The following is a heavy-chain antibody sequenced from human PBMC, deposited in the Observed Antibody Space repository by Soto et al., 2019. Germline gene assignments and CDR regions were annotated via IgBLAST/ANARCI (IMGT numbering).Heavy chain of an antibody. CDR2: IYWDDDK. CDR3: AHRYYDTLPGSHWFDP. Sequence: QITLKESGPTLVKPTQTLTLTCTFSGFSLTTRGVGVGWIRQPPGKALEWFALIYWDDDKRYSPSLKSRLTITKDTSKNHVVLTMTNMDPVDTATYYCAHRYYDTLPGSHWFDPWGQGTLVIVSS. CDR1: GFSLTTRGVG. J-gene: IGHJ5*02. V-gene: IGHV2-5*02. D-gene: IGHD3-9*01.